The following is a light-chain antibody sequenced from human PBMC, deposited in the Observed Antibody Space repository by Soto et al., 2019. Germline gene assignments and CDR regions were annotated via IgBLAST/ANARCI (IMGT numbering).Light chain of an antibody. CDR3: QQRNYWQVT. CDR2: GAS. J-gene: IGKJ5*01. CDR1: QSVSSN. V-gene: IGKV3D-15*01. Sequence: EIVMTQSPATLSVSPGERATLSCRASQSVSSNLAWYQQKPGQAPRLLIYGASTRATGIPARFSGSGSGTEFTLTISSLQSEDFAVYYCQQRNYWQVTFGQGTRLEMK.